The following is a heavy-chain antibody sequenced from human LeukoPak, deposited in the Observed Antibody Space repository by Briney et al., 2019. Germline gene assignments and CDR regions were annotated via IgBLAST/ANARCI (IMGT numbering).Heavy chain of an antibody. CDR1: GGTFSTYA. D-gene: IGHD3-10*01. V-gene: IGHV1-69*06. J-gene: IGHJ6*04. Sequence: GASVKVSCKASGGTFSTYAINWVRQAPGQGLEWMGGIIPIFGTANYAQRFQGRVTITADKSTITAYMDLSSLRSEDTAVYYCARSRADYYHYYGMDVWGKGTTVTVSS. CDR2: IIPIFGTA. CDR3: ARSRADYYHYYGMDV.